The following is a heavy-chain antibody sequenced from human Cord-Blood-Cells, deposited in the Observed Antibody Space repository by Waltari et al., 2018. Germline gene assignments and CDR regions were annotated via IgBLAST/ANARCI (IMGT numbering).Heavy chain of an antibody. CDR1: GGTFSSYA. CDR2: IIPIFGTA. J-gene: IGHJ4*02. Sequence: QVQLMQSGAEVKKPGSSVKVSCKASGGTFSSYAISWVRQAPGQGLEWMGGIIPIFGTANYAQKFQGRVTITADESTSTAYMELSSLRSEDTAVYYCARDPSYCGGDCYEGDYWGQGTLVTVSS. D-gene: IGHD2-21*01. CDR3: ARDPSYCGGDCYEGDY. V-gene: IGHV1-69*12.